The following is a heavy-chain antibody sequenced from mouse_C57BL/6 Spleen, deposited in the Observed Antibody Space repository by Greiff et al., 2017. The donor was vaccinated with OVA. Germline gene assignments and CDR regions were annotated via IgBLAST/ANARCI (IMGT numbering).Heavy chain of an antibody. CDR1: GYSITSGYY. CDR3: ARDDYGSSLFNY. D-gene: IGHD1-1*01. V-gene: IGHV3-6*01. CDR2: ISYDGSN. Sequence: EVKLMESGPGLVKPSQSLSLTCSVTGYSITSGYYWNWIRQFPGNKLEWMGYISYDGSNNYNPSLKNRISITRDTSKNQFFLKLNSVTTEDTATYYCARDDYGSSLFNYWGQGTTLTVSS. J-gene: IGHJ2*01.